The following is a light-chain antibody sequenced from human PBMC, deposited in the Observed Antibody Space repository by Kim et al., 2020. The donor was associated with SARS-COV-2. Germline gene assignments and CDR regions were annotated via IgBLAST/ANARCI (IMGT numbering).Light chain of an antibody. CDR3: HHFDNSLYT. CDR2: DAS. CDR1: QGVSGSY. Sequence: SPGERPTLSCRASQGVSGSYLGWYQQKPGQPPRLLIYDASTRAVGIPDRFSGSGSGTLFTLTISRLEPEDFAVYYCHHFDNSLYTFGQGTKLEIK. J-gene: IGKJ2*01. V-gene: IGKV3-20*01.